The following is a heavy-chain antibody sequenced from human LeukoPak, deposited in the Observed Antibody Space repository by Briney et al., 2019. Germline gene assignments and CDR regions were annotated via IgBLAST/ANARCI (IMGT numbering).Heavy chain of an antibody. Sequence: ASVKVSCKASGYTFTSYDINWVRQATGRGLEWMRWMNPNSGNTGYAQKFQGRVTMTRNTSISTAYMELSSLRSEDTAVYYCARAIRLRRVPYYYYGMDVWGQGTTVTVSS. CDR2: MNPNSGNT. J-gene: IGHJ6*02. D-gene: IGHD6-25*01. CDR1: GYTFTSYD. CDR3: ARAIRLRRVPYYYYGMDV. V-gene: IGHV1-8*01.